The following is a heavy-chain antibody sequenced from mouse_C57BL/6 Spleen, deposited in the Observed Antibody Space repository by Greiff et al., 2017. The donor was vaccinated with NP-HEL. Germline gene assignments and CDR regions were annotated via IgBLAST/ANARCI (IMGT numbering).Heavy chain of an antibody. CDR1: GYTFTDYY. J-gene: IGHJ1*03. CDR3: ARSGNGYSYWYFDV. Sequence: VQLQQSGPVLVKPGASVKMSCKASGYTFTDYYMNWVKQSHGKSLEWIGVINPYNGGTSYNQKFKGKATLTVYKSSSTAYMELNSLTSEDSSVYYCARSGNGYSYWYFDVWGTGTTVTVSS. CDR2: INPYNGGT. D-gene: IGHD2-3*01. V-gene: IGHV1-19*01.